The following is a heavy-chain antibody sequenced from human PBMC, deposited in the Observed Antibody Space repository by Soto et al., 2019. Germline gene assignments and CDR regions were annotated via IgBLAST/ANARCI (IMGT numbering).Heavy chain of an antibody. J-gene: IGHJ5*02. V-gene: IGHV1-69*08. CDR1: GGTFSSYT. CDR2: IIPILGIA. CDR3: ARDHVDHWFDP. Sequence: QVQLVQSGAEVKKPGSSVKVSCKASGGTFSSYTISWVRQAPGQGLEWMGRIIPILGIANYAQKFQGRVTITADKSTSTAYMELSSLRSEDTAVDYCARDHVDHWFDPWGQGTLVTVSS.